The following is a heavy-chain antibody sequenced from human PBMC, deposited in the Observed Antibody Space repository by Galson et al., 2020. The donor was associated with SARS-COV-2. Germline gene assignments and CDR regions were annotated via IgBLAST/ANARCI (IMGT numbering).Heavy chain of an antibody. J-gene: IGHJ1*01. CDR3: ARLLTDSSGWSIEYFQH. Sequence: GESLKICCKGSGYSFTSYWIGWVRQMPGQGLEWMGTIYPGASDHRYSPSFPAQVTISADKSISTAYLQWSSLKASDTAMYYCARLLTDSSGWSIEYFQHWGQGTLVTVSS. CDR2: IYPGASDH. V-gene: IGHV5-51*01. CDR1: GYSFTSYW. D-gene: IGHD6-19*01.